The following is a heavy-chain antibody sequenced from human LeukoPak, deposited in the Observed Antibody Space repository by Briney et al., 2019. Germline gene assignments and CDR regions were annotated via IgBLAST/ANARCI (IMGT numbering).Heavy chain of an antibody. CDR1: GFTFSSYW. Sequence: GGSLRLSCAASGFTFSSYWMSWVRQAPGKGLEWVAHVKQNGNEKNYVDSVKGRFTISRDNAKNSLFLQMNSLRAEDTAVYYCARGEVVTASLPDYFYFYMDVWGKGTTVTISS. V-gene: IGHV3-7*01. CDR2: VKQNGNEK. CDR3: ARGEVVTASLPDYFYFYMDV. J-gene: IGHJ6*03. D-gene: IGHD2-21*02.